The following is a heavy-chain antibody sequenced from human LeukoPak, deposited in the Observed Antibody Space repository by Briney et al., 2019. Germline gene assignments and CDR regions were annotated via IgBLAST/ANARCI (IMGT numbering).Heavy chain of an antibody. J-gene: IGHJ4*02. CDR1: GGSISSGGYY. CDR3: ARSEGSSGYYEKWYFDY. V-gene: IGHV4-31*03. CDR2: IYYSGST. D-gene: IGHD3-22*01. Sequence: SETLSLTCTVSGGSISSGGYYWSWIRQHPGKGLEWIGYIYYSGSTYYNPSLKSRVTISVDTSKNQFSLKLSSVTAADTAVYYCARSEGSSGYYEKWYFDYWGQGTLVTVSS.